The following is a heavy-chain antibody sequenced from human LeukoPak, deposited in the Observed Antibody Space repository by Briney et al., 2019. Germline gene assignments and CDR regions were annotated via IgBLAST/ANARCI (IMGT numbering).Heavy chain of an antibody. V-gene: IGHV1-46*01. J-gene: IGHJ4*02. Sequence: WASVKVSCKASGGTFSSYAISWVRQAPGQGLEWMGIINPSGGSTSYAQKFQGRVTMTRDTSTSTVYMELSSLRSEDTAVYYCARESRVVPAAMKNFDYWGQGTLVTVSS. D-gene: IGHD2-2*01. CDR3: ARESRVVPAAMKNFDY. CDR1: GGTFSSYA. CDR2: INPSGGST.